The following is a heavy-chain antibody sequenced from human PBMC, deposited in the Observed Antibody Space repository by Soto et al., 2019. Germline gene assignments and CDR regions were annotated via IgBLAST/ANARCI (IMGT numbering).Heavy chain of an antibody. CDR3: AREDMSGTYPFDS. V-gene: IGHV4-61*01. J-gene: IGHJ4*02. CDR2: VYYSGIT. CDR1: GGSVSSQTHF. D-gene: IGHD1-26*01. Sequence: QVQLQESGPKLVKPSETLSLTCRVSGGSVSSQTHFWSWIRQAPGKGLEWIGYVYYSGITNSNPSLKSRVTISADTSNNQIFLSLTSVTAADTAVYFCAREDMSGTYPFDSWGQGTLVTVSS.